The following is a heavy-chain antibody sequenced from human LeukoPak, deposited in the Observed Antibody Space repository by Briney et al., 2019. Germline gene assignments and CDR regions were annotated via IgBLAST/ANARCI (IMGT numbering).Heavy chain of an antibody. CDR1: GFTFSSYW. CDR2: IKQDGSEK. J-gene: IGHJ6*03. V-gene: IGHV3-7*03. CDR3: ARSRTYYYYYYMDV. Sequence: WGSLRLSCAASGFTFSSYWMSWVRQAPGKGLEWVANIKQDGSEKYNVDSVKGRFTISRDNAKNSLYLQMNSLRAEDTALYHCARSRTYYYYYYMDVWGKGTTVTISS.